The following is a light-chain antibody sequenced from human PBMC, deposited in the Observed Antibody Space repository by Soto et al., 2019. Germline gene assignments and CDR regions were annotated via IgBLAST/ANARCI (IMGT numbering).Light chain of an antibody. Sequence: DIVLTQSPATLSLSPGERATLSCRASRSVSIYLAWYQQKPGQAPRLLIYDASNRATGIPARFSGSGSGTDFTLTISSLEPEDFAVYYCQQRSIWPPITFGQGTRLEIK. CDR1: RSVSIY. V-gene: IGKV3-11*01. J-gene: IGKJ5*01. CDR2: DAS. CDR3: QQRSIWPPIT.